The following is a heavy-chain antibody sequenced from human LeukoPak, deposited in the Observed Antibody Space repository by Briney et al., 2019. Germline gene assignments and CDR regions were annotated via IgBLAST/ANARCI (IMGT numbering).Heavy chain of an antibody. J-gene: IGHJ5*02. CDR1: GGSISSYY. CDR2: IYHSGST. D-gene: IGHD5-12*01. V-gene: IGHV4-38-2*02. Sequence: PSETLSLTCTVSGGSISSYYWGWIRQPPGKGLEWIGNIYHSGSTYYNPSLKSRVTISVDTSKNQFSLILSSVTAADTAVYYCTRGRAGRLSSSNWFDPWGQGTQVTVSS. CDR3: TRGRAGRLSSSNWFDP.